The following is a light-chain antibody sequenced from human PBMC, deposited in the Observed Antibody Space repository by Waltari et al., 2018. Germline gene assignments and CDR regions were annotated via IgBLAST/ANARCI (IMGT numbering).Light chain of an antibody. CDR3: CSYGGPSSWV. CDR2: ECT. J-gene: IGLJ3*02. CDR1: SSDIGHYDL. V-gene: IGLV2-23*01. Sequence: QSALTQPASMSGSPGQSITVSCTGTSSDIGHYDLVSWYQQFPGKAPKLIIYECTERPSGISSRFSGSKSGNTAFLTISGLQAEDEADYHCCSYGGPSSWVFGGGTKLTVL.